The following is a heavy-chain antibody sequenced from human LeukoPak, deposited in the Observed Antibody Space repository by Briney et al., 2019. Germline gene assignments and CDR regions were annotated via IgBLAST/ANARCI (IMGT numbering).Heavy chain of an antibody. CDR1: GGSFSGYY. CDR2: INHSGST. V-gene: IGHV4-34*01. CDR3: ARAAIYNWFDP. D-gene: IGHD3-3*01. J-gene: IGHJ5*02. Sequence: SETLSLTCTVSGGSFSGYYWSWIRQPPGKGLEWIGEINHSGSTNYNPSLKSRVTISVDTSKNQFSLKLSSVTAADTAVYYCARAAIYNWFDPWGQGTLVTVSS.